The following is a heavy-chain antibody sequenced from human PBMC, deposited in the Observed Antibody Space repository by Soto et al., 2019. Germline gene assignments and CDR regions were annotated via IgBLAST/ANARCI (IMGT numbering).Heavy chain of an antibody. V-gene: IGHV3-30*18. Sequence: QVQLVESGGGVIQRGRSLRLSCTASGFTFSSYGMHWVRHAPGKGLEWVAVISYHGNDKYYADSVKGRFTISRDNFKSTLYLQMSSLRAEDTAIYFCAKDLLHNTVTTCGSWGQGTLVTVSS. J-gene: IGHJ5*02. CDR3: AKDLLHNTVTTCGS. CDR2: ISYHGNDK. CDR1: GFTFSSYG. D-gene: IGHD4-17*01.